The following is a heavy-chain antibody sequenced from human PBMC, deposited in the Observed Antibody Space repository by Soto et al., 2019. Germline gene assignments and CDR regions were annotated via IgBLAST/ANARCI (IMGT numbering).Heavy chain of an antibody. CDR3: ARNGTYWSSPSHYSGIDV. CDR1: GGTFGNFI. D-gene: IGHD3-10*01. CDR2: IVPMLGTP. J-gene: IGHJ6*02. V-gene: IGHV1-69*01. Sequence: QVQLVQSGAEVWEPGSSVRVSCKASGGTFGNFIMNWVRQTPGQGLEWMWGIVPMLGTPTYAEKFKGRVRISVAGSRGASDLELTSLRSEDKSIYYCARNGTYWSSPSHYSGIDVWGQGSTVTVS.